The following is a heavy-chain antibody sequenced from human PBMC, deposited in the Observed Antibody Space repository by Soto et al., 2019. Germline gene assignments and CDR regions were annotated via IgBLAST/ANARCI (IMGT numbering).Heavy chain of an antibody. J-gene: IGHJ3*02. D-gene: IGHD4-17*01. V-gene: IGHV3-30*03. CDR3: AGGGETNAFDI. CDR1: GLTFSGYG. CDR2: ISYDGSNK. Sequence: GGSLRLSCAASGLTFSGYGMHWVRQAPGKGLEWVAVISYDGSNKYYADSVKGRFTISRDNSKNTLYLQMNSLRAEDTAVYYCAGGGETNAFDIWGQGTMVTVSS.